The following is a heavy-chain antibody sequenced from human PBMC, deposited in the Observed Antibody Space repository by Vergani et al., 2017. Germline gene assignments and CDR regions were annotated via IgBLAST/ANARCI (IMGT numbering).Heavy chain of an antibody. CDR1: GGSISSGGYY. V-gene: IGHV4-31*03. J-gene: IGHJ4*02. D-gene: IGHD4-17*01. CDR3: ARVGRDYGVPTADYFDY. Sequence: QVQLQESGPGLVKPSQTLSLTCTVSGGSISSGGYYWTWIRQHPGKGLEWIGYIYYSGSTYYNPSLKSRVTISVDTSKNQFSLKMRSVTAADTAVYYCARVGRDYGVPTADYFDYWGQGTLVTVSS. CDR2: IYYSGST.